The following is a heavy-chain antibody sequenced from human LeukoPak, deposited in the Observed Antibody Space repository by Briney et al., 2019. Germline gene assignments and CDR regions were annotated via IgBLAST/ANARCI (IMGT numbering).Heavy chain of an antibody. Sequence: PSETLSLTCTVSGGSISSYYWSWIRQPPGKGLEWIGYIYYSGSTKYNPSLKRRVTISVDKSKNKFSLKLSSVTAADTAVYYCARGSGHSYGFGFDPWGQGTLVTVSS. CDR1: GGSISSYY. V-gene: IGHV4-59*01. D-gene: IGHD5-18*01. CDR3: ARGSGHSYGFGFDP. CDR2: IYYSGST. J-gene: IGHJ5*02.